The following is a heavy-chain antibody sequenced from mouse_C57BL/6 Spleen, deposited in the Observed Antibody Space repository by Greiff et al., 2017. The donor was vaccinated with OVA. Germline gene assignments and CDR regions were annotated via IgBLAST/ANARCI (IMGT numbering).Heavy chain of an antibody. CDR3: ARSGGSYSNGFDY. J-gene: IGHJ2*01. D-gene: IGHD2-5*01. V-gene: IGHV1-54*01. CDR2: INPGSGGT. Sequence: QVQLQQSGAELVRPGTSVKVSCKASGYAFTNYLIEWVKQRPGQGLEWIGVINPGSGGTNYNEKFKGKATLTADKSSSTAYMQLSSLTSEDSAVYDCARSGGSYSNGFDYWGQGTTLTVSS. CDR1: GYAFTNYL.